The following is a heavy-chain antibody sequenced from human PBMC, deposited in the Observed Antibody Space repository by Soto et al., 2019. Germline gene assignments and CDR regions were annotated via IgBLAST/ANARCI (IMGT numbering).Heavy chain of an antibody. V-gene: IGHV4-30-2*01. J-gene: IGHJ5*02. Sequence: SETLSLTCAVSGGSISSGGYSWSWIRQPPGKGLEWIGYIYHSGSTYYNPSLKSRVTISVARSKNQFSLKLSSVTAADTAVYYCARVSSSSGGNWFDPWGQGTLVTVSS. CDR2: IYHSGST. CDR1: GGSISSGGYS. D-gene: IGHD6-6*01. CDR3: ARVSSSSGGNWFDP.